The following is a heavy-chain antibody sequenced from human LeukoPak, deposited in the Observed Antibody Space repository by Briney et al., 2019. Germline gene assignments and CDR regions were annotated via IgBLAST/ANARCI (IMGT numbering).Heavy chain of an antibody. J-gene: IGHJ4*02. CDR1: GFTFSYYA. D-gene: IGHD1-14*01. V-gene: IGHV3-23*01. CDR3: ARTRGPTATHPDF. Sequence: PGGSLRLSCAASGFTFSYYAMTWVRQAPGKRPEWVSGIYGRGGITYYADSVKGRFTISRDDSKNTLYLHMNSLRAEDSALYYCARTRGPTATHPDFWGQGTLVTVSS. CDR2: IYGRGGIT.